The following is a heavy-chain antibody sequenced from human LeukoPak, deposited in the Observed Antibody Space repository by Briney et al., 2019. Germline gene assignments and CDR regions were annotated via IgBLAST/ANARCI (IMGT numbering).Heavy chain of an antibody. CDR2: IYSGGTT. CDR3: TRGFSSGSYSFDY. J-gene: IGHJ4*02. D-gene: IGHD3-10*01. V-gene: IGHV3-66*01. Sequence: GGSLRLSCAASGFTVSSNYMSWVRKAPGKGLEGVSLIYSGGTTYYADPVKGRFTFSRDNSKNTLYLQMDSLRAEDTAVYYCTRGFSSGSYSFDYWGQGTLVTISS. CDR1: GFTVSSNY.